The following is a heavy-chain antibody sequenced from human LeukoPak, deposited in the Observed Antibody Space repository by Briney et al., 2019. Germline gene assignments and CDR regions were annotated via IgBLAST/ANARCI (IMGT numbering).Heavy chain of an antibody. D-gene: IGHD3-3*01. CDR1: GGSISGYY. V-gene: IGHV4-59*01. Sequence: SETLSLTCTVSGGSISGYYWSWIRQPPGKGLEWIGYIIYSESTKYNPSLKSRVTISVDTSKNQFSLRLSSVTAADTAVYYCATTGSGYYNWGQGTLVTVSS. CDR2: IIYSEST. CDR3: ATTGSGYYN. J-gene: IGHJ4*02.